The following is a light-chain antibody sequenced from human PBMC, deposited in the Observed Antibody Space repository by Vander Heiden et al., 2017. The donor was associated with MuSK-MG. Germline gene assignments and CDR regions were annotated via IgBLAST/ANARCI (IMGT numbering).Light chain of an antibody. Sequence: EVVLTQSPATLSLSPGEGATLSCRASQSVSTYLAWYQKKPGQAPRLLIYDASNRATGIPARFSGSGSGTDFTLTISSLEPEDFAVYYCQQYNKWPPLTFGGGTKVEIK. CDR2: DAS. V-gene: IGKV3-11*01. CDR3: QQYNKWPPLT. J-gene: IGKJ4*01. CDR1: QSVSTY.